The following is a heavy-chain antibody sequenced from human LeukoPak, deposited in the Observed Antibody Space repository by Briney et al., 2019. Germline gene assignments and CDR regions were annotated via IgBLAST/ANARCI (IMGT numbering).Heavy chain of an antibody. CDR2: VDYGGNT. Sequence: ETLSLTCTVSGGSIASSTHYWGWIRQPPGRGLEWIGDVDYGGNTNYNPSFKSRATMSVYTPNKQFSVRLNSVTAADTAVYYCARLVEVASVITFGGVTDYWGQGILVTVSS. V-gene: IGHV4-39*01. J-gene: IGHJ4*02. D-gene: IGHD3-16*01. CDR1: GGSIASSTHY. CDR3: ARLVEVASVITFGGVTDY.